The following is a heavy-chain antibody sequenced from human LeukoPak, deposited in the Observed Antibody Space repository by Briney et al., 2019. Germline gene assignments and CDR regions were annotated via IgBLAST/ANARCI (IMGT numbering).Heavy chain of an antibody. D-gene: IGHD1-26*01. CDR3: AKDFYSGSSP. J-gene: IGHJ5*02. V-gene: IGHV3-30*02. CDR2: IRYDGSNE. CDR1: GFTFSSYS. Sequence: PGGSLRLSCAASGFTFSSYSMNWVRQAPGKGLEWVAFIRYDGSNEYYADSVKGRFTISRDNSKNTLFLQMNSLRTEDTAVYYCAKDFYSGSSPWGQGTLVTVSS.